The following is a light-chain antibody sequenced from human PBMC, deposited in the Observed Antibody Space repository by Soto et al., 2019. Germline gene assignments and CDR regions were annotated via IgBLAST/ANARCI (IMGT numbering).Light chain of an antibody. V-gene: IGKV3-11*01. J-gene: IGKJ5*01. Sequence: EVVLTQSPVTLSLSPGERATLSCRASQSFRGLLAWYQQKPGQAPRLLIYDAYNRALGIPPRFSGSGSGQDFTLTISSLEHEDSAVYYCKQRHMWPITFGQGTRLEIK. CDR2: DAY. CDR1: QSFRGL. CDR3: KQRHMWPIT.